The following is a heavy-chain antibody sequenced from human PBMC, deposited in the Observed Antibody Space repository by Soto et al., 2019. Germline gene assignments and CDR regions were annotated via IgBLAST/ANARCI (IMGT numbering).Heavy chain of an antibody. CDR1: GYPVTAYY. Sequence: QLHLVQSGAVVKKPGASVTVSCSASGYPVTAYYMHWVRQAPGRGLEWMGGINPATGAARYTQTFQGRVTVARDTSTRTVFMELSGLTPEETAVFYCARGGGVGVAGSAAFDMWGQGTLVTVSS. CDR2: INPATGAA. CDR3: ARGGGVGVAGSAAFDM. V-gene: IGHV1-2*02. J-gene: IGHJ3*02. D-gene: IGHD3-3*01.